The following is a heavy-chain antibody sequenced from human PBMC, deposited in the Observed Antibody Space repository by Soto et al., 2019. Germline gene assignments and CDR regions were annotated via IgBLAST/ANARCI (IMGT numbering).Heavy chain of an antibody. D-gene: IGHD6-19*01. CDR1: GGSFTSNNW. J-gene: IGHJ4*02. Sequence: SETLSLTCAVSGGSFTSNNWWTWVRQPPGQGLEWIGEIYRTGSTYYNPSLKSRVTISVDTSKNQFSLKLSSVTAADTAVYYCARDRSSAVAGLFDYWGQGTLVTVSS. V-gene: IGHV4-4*02. CDR3: ARDRSSAVAGLFDY. CDR2: IYRTGST.